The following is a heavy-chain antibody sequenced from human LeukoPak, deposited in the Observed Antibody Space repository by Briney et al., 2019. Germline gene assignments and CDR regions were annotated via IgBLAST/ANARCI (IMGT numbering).Heavy chain of an antibody. Sequence: SETLSLTCAVYGGSFSGYYWSWIRQPPGKGLEWIGYIYYSGSTNYNPSLKSRVTISVDTSKNQFSLKLSSVTAADTAVYYCARLKSSRDPIVVVPAAIGPRRDYYYYYGMDVWGQGTTVTVSS. V-gene: IGHV4-59*08. CDR3: ARLKSSRDPIVVVPAAIGPRRDYYYYYGMDV. CDR1: GGSFSGYY. CDR2: IYYSGST. D-gene: IGHD2-2*01. J-gene: IGHJ6*02.